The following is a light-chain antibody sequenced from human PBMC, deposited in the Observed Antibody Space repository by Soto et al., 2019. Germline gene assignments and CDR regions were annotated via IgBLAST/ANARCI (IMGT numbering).Light chain of an antibody. V-gene: IGKV3-20*01. CDR3: QHYGSSPTWT. CDR1: QSVSSSY. CDR2: GAS. J-gene: IGKJ1*01. Sequence: EIVLTQSPGTLSLSPGERATLSCRAIQSVSSSYLAWYQQKPGQAPRLLIYGASIRATGIPDRFSGSGSGTDFTLTISRLEPEDFAVYYCQHYGSSPTWTFGQGTKVDIK.